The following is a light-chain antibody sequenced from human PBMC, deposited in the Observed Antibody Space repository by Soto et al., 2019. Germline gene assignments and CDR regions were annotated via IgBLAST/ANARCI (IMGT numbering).Light chain of an antibody. V-gene: IGKV3-20*01. CDR2: GAS. CDR3: QQYGSSPRMYT. J-gene: IGKJ2*01. Sequence: EIVLTQSPGTLSLSPGERATLSCRASQSVSSSYLAWYQQKPGQAPRLLIYGASSRATVIPDRFSGSGSGTDFTLTISRLEPEDVAVYYCQQYGSSPRMYTFGQGTKLEIK. CDR1: QSVSSSY.